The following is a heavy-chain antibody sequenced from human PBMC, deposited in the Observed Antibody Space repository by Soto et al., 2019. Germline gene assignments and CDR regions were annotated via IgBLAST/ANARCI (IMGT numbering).Heavy chain of an antibody. CDR3: AKVSYYYDSSGKYYFDY. CDR2: ISYDGSNK. V-gene: IGHV3-30*18. J-gene: IGHJ4*02. Sequence: GGSLRLSCTASGFTFSSYGMHWVRQAPGKGLEWVAVISYDGSNKYYADSVKGRFTISRDNSKNTLYLQMNSLRAEDTAVYYCAKVSYYYDSSGKYYFDYWGQGTLVTVSS. D-gene: IGHD3-22*01. CDR1: GFTFSSYG.